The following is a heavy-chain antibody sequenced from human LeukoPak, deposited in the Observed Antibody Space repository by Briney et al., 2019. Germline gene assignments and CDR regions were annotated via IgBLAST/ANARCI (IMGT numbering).Heavy chain of an antibody. CDR2: VSTSGRST. J-gene: IGHJ4*02. CDR1: GFTFSTYA. Sequence: GGSLRLSCAASGFTFSTYAMSWVRQAPGKGLEWVSTVSTSGRSTYYADSVKGRFTVSRDNSKNTLYLQMNSLRAEDTAVYYCAKDQYCSGGNCYGLDYWGQGTLVTVSS. CDR3: AKDQYCSGGNCYGLDY. D-gene: IGHD2-15*01. V-gene: IGHV3-23*01.